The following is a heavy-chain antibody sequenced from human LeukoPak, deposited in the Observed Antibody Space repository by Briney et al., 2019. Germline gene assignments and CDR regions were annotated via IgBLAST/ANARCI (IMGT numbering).Heavy chain of an antibody. V-gene: IGHV1-46*04. Sequence: ASVKVSCKASGYTFTSYYMHCVRQAPGQGLEWRGIINPSGGSTNYAQKLQGSVTITRDTFPSTGYMGQRRLRSEDTAVYYCARVGGDCSGGSCYLFWFDPWGQGTLVTVSS. J-gene: IGHJ5*02. CDR1: GYTFTSYY. CDR3: ARVGGDCSGGSCYLFWFDP. D-gene: IGHD2-15*01. CDR2: INPSGGST.